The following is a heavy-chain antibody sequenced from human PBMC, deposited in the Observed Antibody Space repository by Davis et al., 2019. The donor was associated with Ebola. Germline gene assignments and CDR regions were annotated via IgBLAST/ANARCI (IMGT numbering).Heavy chain of an antibody. J-gene: IGHJ4*02. Sequence: GESLKISCAASGFTFSSYGVHWVRQAPGKGLEWVAFIRYDGSNKYYADSVKGRFTISRDNSKNTLYLQMNSLRAEDTAVYYCAKDLRGLALDYWGQGTLVTVSS. CDR2: IRYDGSNK. CDR1: GFTFSSYG. CDR3: AKDLRGLALDY. D-gene: IGHD3-10*01. V-gene: IGHV3-30*02.